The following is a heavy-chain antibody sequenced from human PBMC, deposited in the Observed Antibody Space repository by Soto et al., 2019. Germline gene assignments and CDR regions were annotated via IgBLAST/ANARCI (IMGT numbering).Heavy chain of an antibody. D-gene: IGHD3-22*01. CDR2: IIPIFGTA. J-gene: IGHJ4*02. CDR3: ARQFDYDTSGYYYAY. CDR1: GGIFSRNT. V-gene: IGHV1-69*01. Sequence: KVSCKASGGIFSRNTISWVRQAPGQGLEWMGGIIPIFGTANYAQKFQGRATITADESTSTAYMELSRLRSEDTAVYYCARQFDYDTSGYYYAYWGQGTLVTVSA.